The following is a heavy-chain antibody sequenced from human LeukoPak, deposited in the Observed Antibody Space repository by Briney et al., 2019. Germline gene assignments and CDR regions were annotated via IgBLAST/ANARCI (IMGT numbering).Heavy chain of an antibody. V-gene: IGHV3-20*04. D-gene: IGHD5-12*01. CDR3: ARAEHDWIYYIDY. CDR2: INWDGAST. Sequence: GASLRLSCAASGFTFDDYGMSWVRQAPGKGPEWVSGINWDGASTGYADSVKGRFTISRDNAKNSLYLQMNSLRTEDTAVYYCARAEHDWIYYIDYWGQGTLVTVSS. CDR1: GFTFDDYG. J-gene: IGHJ4*02.